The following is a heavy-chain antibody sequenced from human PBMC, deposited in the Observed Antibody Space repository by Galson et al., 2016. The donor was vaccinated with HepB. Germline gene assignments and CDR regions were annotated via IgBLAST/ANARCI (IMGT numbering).Heavy chain of an antibody. CDR1: GGSIRSSH. V-gene: IGHV4-59*01. CDR2: ISDSGST. J-gene: IGHJ6*02. Sequence: SETLSLTCTVSGGSIRSSHWSWIRQPPGKGLECIGYISDSGSTNYNPSLRSRVTISIDTSKNQFSLKLTSVTPADTALYYCARGNFWRGYYPGAYYYGMDVWGQGTTVTVSS. CDR3: ARGNFWRGYYPGAYYYGMDV. D-gene: IGHD3-3*01.